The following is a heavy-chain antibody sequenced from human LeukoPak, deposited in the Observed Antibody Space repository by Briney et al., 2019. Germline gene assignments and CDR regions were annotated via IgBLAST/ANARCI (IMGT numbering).Heavy chain of an antibody. V-gene: IGHV3-48*03. CDR2: ISSSGSTI. CDR1: GFTFSSYE. CDR3: ARAGIAAAAPN. D-gene: IGHD6-13*01. J-gene: IGHJ4*02. Sequence: GGSLRLSCAVSGFTFSSYEMNWVRQAPGKGLEWVSYISSSGSTIYYADSVKGRFTISRDNAKNSLYLQMNSLRAEDTAVYYCARAGIAAAAPNWGQGTLVTVSS.